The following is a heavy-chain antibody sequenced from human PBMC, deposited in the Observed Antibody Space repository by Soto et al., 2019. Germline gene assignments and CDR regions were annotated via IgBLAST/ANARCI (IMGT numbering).Heavy chain of an antibody. D-gene: IGHD5-18*01. CDR3: ARGAAMVDY. Sequence: SETLSLTCTVYDGSSSGYYWSWVRQPPGKGLEWIGEINPSGSTNYNPSLKSRVTISVDTSNNQFSLNVNSVTAADAAVYYCARGAAMVDYWGQGTLVTVSS. J-gene: IGHJ4*02. V-gene: IGHV4-34*01. CDR2: INPSGST. CDR1: DGSSSGYY.